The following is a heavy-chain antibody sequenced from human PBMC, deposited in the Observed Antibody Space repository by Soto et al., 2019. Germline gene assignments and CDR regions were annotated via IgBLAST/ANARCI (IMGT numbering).Heavy chain of an antibody. Sequence: EVQLVESGGGLVQPGGSLRLSCAASGFTFSSYDMHWVRQATGKGLEWVSGLGTAGGTFYAGSVKGRFTISRENVKNSLYLQRNSLRAGDTAVYYCARGGETGFDYWGQGTLVTVSS. V-gene: IGHV3-13*01. CDR2: LGTAGGT. CDR3: ARGGETGFDY. D-gene: IGHD3-16*01. CDR1: GFTFSSYD. J-gene: IGHJ4*02.